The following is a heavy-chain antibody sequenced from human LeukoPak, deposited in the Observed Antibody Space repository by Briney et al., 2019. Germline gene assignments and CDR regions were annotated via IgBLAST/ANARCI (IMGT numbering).Heavy chain of an antibody. D-gene: IGHD1-26*01. CDR1: GFTFSNFA. CDR3: AKGGIVGTTSFDY. CDR2: ISGSGGST. V-gene: IGHV3-23*01. J-gene: IGHJ4*02. Sequence: GGSLRLSCAASGFTFSNFAMTWVRQAPGKGLEWVSVISGSGGSTYYADSVKGRFTFSRDNSKNTPYLQMNSLRAEDTAVYYCAKGGIVGTTSFDYWGQGTLVTVSS.